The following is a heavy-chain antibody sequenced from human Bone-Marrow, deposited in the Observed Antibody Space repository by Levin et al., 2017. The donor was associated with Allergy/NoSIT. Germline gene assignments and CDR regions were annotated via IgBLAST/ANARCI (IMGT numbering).Heavy chain of an antibody. CDR2: MNPNSGNT. D-gene: IGHD4-23*01. V-gene: IGHV1-8*01. CDR3: ARVYGGNVYYYYGMDV. Sequence: ASVKVSCKASGYTFTSYDINWVRQATGQGLEWMGWMNPNSGNTGYAQKFQGRVTMTRNTSISTAYMELSSLRSEDTAVYYCARVYGGNVYYYYGMDVWGQGTTVTVSS. J-gene: IGHJ6*02. CDR1: GYTFTSYD.